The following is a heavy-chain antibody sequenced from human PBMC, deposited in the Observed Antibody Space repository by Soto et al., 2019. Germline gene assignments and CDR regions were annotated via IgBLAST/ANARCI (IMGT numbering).Heavy chain of an antibody. CDR2: IIPIFGTA. J-gene: IGHJ4*02. CDR1: GGTFSSYA. CDR3: ASHLSSIAAGRYDY. Sequence: SVKVSCKASGGTFSSYAISWVRQAPGQGLEWMGGIIPIFGTANYAQRFQGRVTITADESTSTAYMELSSLRSEDTAVYYCASHLSSIAAGRYDYWGQGTLVTVSS. D-gene: IGHD6-6*01. V-gene: IGHV1-69*13.